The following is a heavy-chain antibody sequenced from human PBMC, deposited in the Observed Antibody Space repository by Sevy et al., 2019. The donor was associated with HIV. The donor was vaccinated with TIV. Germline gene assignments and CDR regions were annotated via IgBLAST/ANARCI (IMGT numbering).Heavy chain of an antibody. J-gene: IGHJ4*02. CDR1: GFAFYDYS. D-gene: IGHD2-8*01. V-gene: IGHV3-23*01. CDR2: LSFGCGKI. CDR3: GRGGCTRPHDY. Sequence: GGSLRLSCAASGFAFYDYSMSWIRQAPGKGLEWVATLSFGCGKINYADSVKGRFTISRDNSKNSFYLQMDNLRVEDKALYYRGRGGCTRPHDYWGQGTRVTVSS.